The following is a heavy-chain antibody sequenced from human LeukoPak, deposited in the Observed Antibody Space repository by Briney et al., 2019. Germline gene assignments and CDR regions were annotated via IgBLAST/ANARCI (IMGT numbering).Heavy chain of an antibody. D-gene: IGHD5-18*01. J-gene: IGHJ4*02. Sequence: SETLSDTCAVSGYSISSGYYWGWIRQPPGKGLEWIGSVYYRVSTYYNPSLTSRVTISVDTSKNQFSLKLSSVTAADTAVYYCARVSGHSYGYGDHWGQGTLVTVAS. V-gene: IGHV4-38-2*01. CDR2: VYYRVST. CDR3: ARVSGHSYGYGDH. CDR1: GYSISSGYY.